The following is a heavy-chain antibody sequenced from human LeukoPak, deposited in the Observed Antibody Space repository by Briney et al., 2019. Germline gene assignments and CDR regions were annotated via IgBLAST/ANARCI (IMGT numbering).Heavy chain of an antibody. V-gene: IGHV4-34*01. D-gene: IGHD5-12*01. J-gene: IGHJ4*02. CDR1: GGSFSGYY. CDR3: ARRAARGYDYLPIANLYYFDY. Sequence: SETLSLTCAVYGGSFSGYYWSWIRQPPGKGLEWIGEINHSGSTNYNPSLKSRVTISVDTSKNQFSLKLSSVTAADTAVYYCARRAARGYDYLPIANLYYFDYWGQGTLVTVSS. CDR2: INHSGST.